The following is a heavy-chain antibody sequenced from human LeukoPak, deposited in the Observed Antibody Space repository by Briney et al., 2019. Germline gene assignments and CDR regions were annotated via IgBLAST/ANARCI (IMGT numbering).Heavy chain of an antibody. J-gene: IGHJ4*02. CDR1: GFMFSKYA. V-gene: IGHV3-23*01. CDR3: ARSARLMKGVVEVTALDD. D-gene: IGHD3-3*01. Sequence: GGSLRLSCAASGFMFSKYAMSWVRQAPGRRLEWVSAISGSDPGTYYADSVKGRFTISRDNSKNTLFLQMNSLRADDTAVYYCARSARLMKGVVEVTALDDWGQGTLVTVSS. CDR2: ISGSDPGT.